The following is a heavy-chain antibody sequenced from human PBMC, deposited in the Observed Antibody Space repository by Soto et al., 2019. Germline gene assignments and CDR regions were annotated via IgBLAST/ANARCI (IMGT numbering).Heavy chain of an antibody. V-gene: IGHV5-51*01. D-gene: IGHD4-17*01. Sequence: ESLKISCKGSGNSFTNYWIGWVRQMPGRGLEWMGIIYPGDSDTRYSPSFQGQVTISADKSINTAYLHWSGLRASDTAMYYCARSTYGDYRNYFDYWGQGTLVTVSS. J-gene: IGHJ4*02. CDR1: GNSFTNYW. CDR2: IYPGDSDT. CDR3: ARSTYGDYRNYFDY.